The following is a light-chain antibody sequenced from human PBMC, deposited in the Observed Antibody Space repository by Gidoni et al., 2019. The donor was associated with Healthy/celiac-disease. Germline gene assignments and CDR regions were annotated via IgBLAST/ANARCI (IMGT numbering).Light chain of an antibody. J-gene: IGKJ1*01. CDR1: QSVSSSY. Sequence: ETVLTSSPGTLSLSPGERATLSCRASQSVSSSYLAWYQQKPGQAPRLLIYGATSSSGAGADFTLTISRLEPEDVAVYYCQQYGSSPWTFGQGTKVEIK. V-gene: IGKV3-20*01. CDR2: GAT. CDR3: QQYGSSPWT.